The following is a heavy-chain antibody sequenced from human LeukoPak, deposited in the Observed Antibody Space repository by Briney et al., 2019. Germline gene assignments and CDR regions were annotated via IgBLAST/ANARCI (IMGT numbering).Heavy chain of an antibody. D-gene: IGHD6-13*01. CDR2: ISGSGGST. V-gene: IGHV3-23*01. CDR1: GFTFSSYA. CDR3: AKGGVLGRRQIAAATFDY. J-gene: IGHJ4*02. Sequence: PGGSLRLSCAAPGFTFSSYAMSWVRQAPGKGLEWVSAISGSGGSTYYADSVKGRFTISRDNSKNTLYLQMNSLRAEDTAVYYCAKGGVLGRRQIAAATFDYWGQGTLVTVSS.